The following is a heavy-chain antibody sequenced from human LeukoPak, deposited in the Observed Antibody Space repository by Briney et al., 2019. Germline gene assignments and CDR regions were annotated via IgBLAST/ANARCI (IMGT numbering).Heavy chain of an antibody. V-gene: IGHV3-30-3*01. CDR1: GFTFSNYA. CDR2: ISYDGSKK. Sequence: GRSLRLSCAASGFTFSNYAMHWVRQAPGKGLEWVAVISYDGSKKYYADSVKGRFTISRDNSKNTLYLQMNSLRAEDTAVYYCARDQRTIVVVPAAMAGPPCYGMDVWGQGTTVTVSS. D-gene: IGHD2-2*01. CDR3: ARDQRTIVVVPAAMAGPPCYGMDV. J-gene: IGHJ6*02.